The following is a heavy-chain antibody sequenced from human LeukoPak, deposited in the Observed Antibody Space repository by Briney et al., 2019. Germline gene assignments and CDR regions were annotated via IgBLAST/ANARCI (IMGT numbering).Heavy chain of an antibody. CDR3: AREYYDFWSHYCFDY. Sequence: ASVKVSCKASGYTFTSYGISWLRQAPGQGLEWMGWISAYNGNTNYAQKLQGRGTMTTDTSTSTAYMELRSLRSDGTAVYYCAREYYDFWSHYCFDYWGQGTLVTVSS. CDR1: GYTFTSYG. CDR2: ISAYNGNT. J-gene: IGHJ4*02. D-gene: IGHD3-3*01. V-gene: IGHV1-18*01.